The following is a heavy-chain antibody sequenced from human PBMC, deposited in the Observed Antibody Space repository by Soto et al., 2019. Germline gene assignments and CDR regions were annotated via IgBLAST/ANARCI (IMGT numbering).Heavy chain of an antibody. V-gene: IGHV3-7*01. CDR2: IKQDGSEK. D-gene: IGHD2-15*01. CDR3: AEDGIRVVGAVSAFLLNRSSDL. Sequence: GKGLEWVANIKQDGSEKYYVDSVKGRFTISRDNAKNSLYLQMNSLRAEDTVVFFRAEDGIRVVGAVSAFLLNRSSDL. J-gene: IGHJ2*01.